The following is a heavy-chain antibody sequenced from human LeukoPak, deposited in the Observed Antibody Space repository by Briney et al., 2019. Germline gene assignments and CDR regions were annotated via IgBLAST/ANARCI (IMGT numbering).Heavy chain of an antibody. V-gene: IGHV3-30*02. CDR1: GFTFSSYG. J-gene: IGHJ3*02. Sequence: GGSLRLSCAASGFTFSSYGMHWVRQAPGKGLEWVAFIRYDGSNKYYADSVKGRFTISRDNSKNTLYLQMNSLRAEDTAVYYCAKAEGVGATIDAFDIWGQGTMVTVSS. D-gene: IGHD1-26*01. CDR2: IRYDGSNK. CDR3: AKAEGVGATIDAFDI.